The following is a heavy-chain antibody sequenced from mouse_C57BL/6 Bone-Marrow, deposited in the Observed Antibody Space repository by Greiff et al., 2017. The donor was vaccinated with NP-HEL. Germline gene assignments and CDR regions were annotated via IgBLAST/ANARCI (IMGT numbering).Heavy chain of an antibody. CDR3: ARGILPHFDY. CDR1: GYTFTDYE. J-gene: IGHJ2*01. V-gene: IGHV1-15*01. Sequence: QVQLQQSGAELVRPGASVTLSCKASGYTFTDYEMHWVKQTPVHGLEWIGAIDPETGGTAYNQKFKGKAILTADKSSSTAYLQLSSLTSEDSAVYFCARGILPHFDYWGQGTTLTVSS. CDR2: IDPETGGT.